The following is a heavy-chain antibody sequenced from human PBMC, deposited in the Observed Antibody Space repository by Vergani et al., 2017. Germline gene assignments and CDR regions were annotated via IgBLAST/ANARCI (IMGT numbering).Heavy chain of an antibody. D-gene: IGHD3-10*01. J-gene: IGHJ5*02. V-gene: IGHV4-59*01. CDR2: IYYSGST. Sequence: QVQLQESGPGLVKPSETLSLTCTVSGGSISSYYWSWIRQPPGKGLEWIGYIYYSGSTNYNPSLKSRVTISVYTSKNRFSLKLSSVTAADTAVYYCASLYGSGSSDWFDPWGQGTLVTVSS. CDR1: GGSISSYY. CDR3: ASLYGSGSSDWFDP.